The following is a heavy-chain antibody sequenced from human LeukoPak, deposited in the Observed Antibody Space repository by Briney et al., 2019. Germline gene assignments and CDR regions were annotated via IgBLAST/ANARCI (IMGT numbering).Heavy chain of an antibody. CDR2: IYSGGDT. V-gene: IGHV3-53*01. Sequence: GGSLRLSCAASGFTVSGNYMSWVRQAPGKGLEWVSVIYSGGDTYSADSVKGRFTISRDNSKNTVYLQMNSLRAEDTAVYYCAREGGGDYLRYWGQGTLVTVSS. J-gene: IGHJ4*02. CDR3: AREGGGDYLRY. D-gene: IGHD2/OR15-2a*01. CDR1: GFTVSGNY.